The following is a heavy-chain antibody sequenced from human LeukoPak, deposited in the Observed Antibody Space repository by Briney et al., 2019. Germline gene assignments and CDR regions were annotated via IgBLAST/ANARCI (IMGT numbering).Heavy chain of an antibody. J-gene: IGHJ4*02. CDR1: GGTLSNYA. CDR2: IIPILGIV. Sequence: ASVKVSCKASGGTLSNYAISWVRQAPGQGLEWMGRIIPILGIVNYAQKFQARVGITADQSTSTAYMDLSSLRSEDTAVYYCAREKYCGGDCSHYCDYWGQGSLVTVSA. D-gene: IGHD2-21*02. CDR3: AREKYCGGDCSHYCDY. V-gene: IGHV1-69*04.